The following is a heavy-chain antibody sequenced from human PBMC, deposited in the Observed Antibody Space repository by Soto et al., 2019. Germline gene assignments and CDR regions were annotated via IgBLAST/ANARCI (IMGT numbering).Heavy chain of an antibody. CDR3: ARAEGWFDP. V-gene: IGHV1-69*06. J-gene: IGHJ5*02. CDR1: GGTFNNYP. Sequence: SVKVSCKASGGTFNNYPVTWVRQAPGQGLEWMGGIIPKLGTANYAQKFEGRVTISVDTSKNQFSLKLSSVTAADTAVYYCARAEGWFDPWGQGTLVTVSS. CDR2: IIPKLGTA.